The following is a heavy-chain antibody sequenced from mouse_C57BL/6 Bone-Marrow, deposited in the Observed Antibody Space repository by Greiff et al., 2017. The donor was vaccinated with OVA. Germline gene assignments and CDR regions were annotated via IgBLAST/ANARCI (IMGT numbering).Heavy chain of an antibody. CDR1: GYTFTSYW. D-gene: IGHD2-4*01. CDR2: IDPSDSET. J-gene: IGHJ4*01. V-gene: IGHV1-52*01. CDR3: AREDYDSTRYAMDY. Sequence: QVQLQQPGAELVRPGSSVKLSCKASGYTFTSYWMHWVKQRPIQGLEWIGNIDPSDSETHYNQKFKDKATLTVDKSSSTAYMQLSSLTSEDSAVYYCAREDYDSTRYAMDYWGQGTSVTVSS.